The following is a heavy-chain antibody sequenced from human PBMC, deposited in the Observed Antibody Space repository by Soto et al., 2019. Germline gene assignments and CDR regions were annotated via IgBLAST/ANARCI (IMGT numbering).Heavy chain of an antibody. D-gene: IGHD3-22*01. Sequence: GGSLRLSCAASGFTFSNAWMSWVRQAPGKGLEWVGRIKGKTDGGTTDYAAPVKGRFTISRDDSKNTLYLQMNSLKTEDTAVYYCTTSYDFSGYPQDYYYGMDVRGQGTTVTGSS. V-gene: IGHV3-15*01. CDR3: TTSYDFSGYPQDYYYGMDV. CDR1: GFTFSNAW. CDR2: IKGKTDGGTT. J-gene: IGHJ6*02.